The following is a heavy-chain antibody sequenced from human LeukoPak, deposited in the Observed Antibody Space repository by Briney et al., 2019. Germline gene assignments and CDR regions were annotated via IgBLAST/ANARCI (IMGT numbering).Heavy chain of an antibody. CDR3: ARTRGYCSSTSCSYYYYYYMDV. CDR1: GFTFSSYS. V-gene: IGHV3-21*01. CDR2: ISSSSSYI. D-gene: IGHD2-2*03. Sequence: GGSLRLSCAASGFTFSSYSMNWVRQAPGKGLEGVSSISSSSSYIYYADSVKGRFTISRDNAKNSLYLQMNSLRAEDTAVYYCARTRGYCSSTSCSYYYYYYMDVWGKGTTVTVSS. J-gene: IGHJ6*03.